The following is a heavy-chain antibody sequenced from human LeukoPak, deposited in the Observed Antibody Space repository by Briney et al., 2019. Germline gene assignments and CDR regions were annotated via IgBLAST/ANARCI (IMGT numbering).Heavy chain of an antibody. Sequence: GASVKVSCKASGYTFTSYYMQWVRQAPGQGLEWMGIINPSGGSTSYAQKFQSRVTMTRDTSTSTVYMELSSLRSEDTAVYYCAGSPRPVGMDVWGQGTTVTVSS. J-gene: IGHJ6*02. CDR2: INPSGGST. CDR3: AGSPRPVGMDV. V-gene: IGHV1-46*01. CDR1: GYTFTSYY. D-gene: IGHD3-10*01.